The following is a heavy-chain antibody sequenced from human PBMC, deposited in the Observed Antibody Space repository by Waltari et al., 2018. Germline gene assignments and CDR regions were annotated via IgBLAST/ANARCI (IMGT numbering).Heavy chain of an antibody. V-gene: IGHV1-3*01. CDR3: ARDPISANYFDY. CDR2: NKAGNGNT. J-gene: IGHJ4*02. Sequence: QVQLVQSGAEVKKPGASVNISCKASGYTFTTYTMHWVRQAPGQRLEWMGGNKAGNGNTKYSQKFQGRVTITSDTSASTAYMELSSLRSEDTAVYFCARDPISANYFDYWGRGTLVTVSS. CDR1: GYTFTTYT. D-gene: IGHD3-3*01.